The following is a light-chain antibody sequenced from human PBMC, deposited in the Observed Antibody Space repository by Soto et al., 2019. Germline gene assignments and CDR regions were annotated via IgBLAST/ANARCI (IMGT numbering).Light chain of an antibody. CDR1: RGHSSHI. Sequence: QAVVTQSSSASASLGSSVKLTCTLSRGHSSHIIAWHQQQPGKAPRYLMKVEGSGAYNKGSGIPDRFSGSSSGADRYLTISNLQSEDEADYYCETWDSNSRVFGGGTKVTVL. J-gene: IGLJ3*02. V-gene: IGLV4-60*03. CDR2: VEGSGAY. CDR3: ETWDSNSRV.